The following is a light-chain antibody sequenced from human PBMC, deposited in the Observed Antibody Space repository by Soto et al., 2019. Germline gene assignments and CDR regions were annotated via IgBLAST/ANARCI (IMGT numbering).Light chain of an antibody. CDR3: QQCSSSPLT. Sequence: EIVLTQSPGTLSLSPGERATLSCRASQNIENNYLAWYQQKPGQAPRLLIDDASSRATGFPDRFSGSGSVTDFTLTISIFEPEDFAVYFCQQCSSSPLTFGGGTKLELK. CDR2: DAS. V-gene: IGKV3-20*01. J-gene: IGKJ4*01. CDR1: QNIENNY.